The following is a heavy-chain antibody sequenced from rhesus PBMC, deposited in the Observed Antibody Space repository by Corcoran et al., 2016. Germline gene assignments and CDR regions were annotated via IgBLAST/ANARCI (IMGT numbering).Heavy chain of an antibody. CDR1: GYSISGGYG. CDR2: IFGRIGST. CDR3: ARHGAGSNYPVDAFDF. D-gene: IGHD4-23*01. Sequence: QVQLQESGPGLVKPSETLSLTCAVSGYSISGGYGWSWIRQPPGKGLEWIGHIFGRIGSTYYNPARKSGVTIARGTSKYQSSLKLSSVTAADTAVYYCARHGAGSNYPVDAFDFWGQGLRVTVSS. V-gene: IGHV4-127*01. J-gene: IGHJ3*01.